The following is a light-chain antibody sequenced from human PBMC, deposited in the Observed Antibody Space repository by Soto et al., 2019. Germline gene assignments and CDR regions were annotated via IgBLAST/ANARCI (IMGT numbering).Light chain of an antibody. Sequence: QSVLTQPASVSGSPGQSITISCTGTSSDVGGYNFVSWYQQHPGKAPKLMIYDVSNRPSGVSDRFSGSKSGNTASLTIFGLQAEDEADYYCSSYATRILEVFGTGTKVT. CDR1: SSDVGGYNF. V-gene: IGLV2-14*03. CDR3: SSYATRILEV. CDR2: DVS. J-gene: IGLJ1*01.